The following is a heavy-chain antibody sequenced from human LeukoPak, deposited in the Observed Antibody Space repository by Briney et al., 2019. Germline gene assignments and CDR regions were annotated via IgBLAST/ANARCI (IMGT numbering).Heavy chain of an antibody. CDR2: IHTSGST. CDR3: ARGWVRGIARFFDY. V-gene: IGHV4-61*02. D-gene: IGHD3-10*01. Sequence: SETLSLTCTVSGGSISSSSYYWNWIRQPAGKGLEWIGRIHTSGSTNYNPSLKSRVTMSVDTSKNQFSLKLSSVTAADTAVYYCARGWVRGIARFFDYWGQGTLVTVSS. CDR1: GGSISSSSYY. J-gene: IGHJ4*02.